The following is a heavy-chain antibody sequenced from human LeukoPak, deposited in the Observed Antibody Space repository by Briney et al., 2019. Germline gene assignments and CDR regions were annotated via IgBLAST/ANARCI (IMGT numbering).Heavy chain of an antibody. CDR2: MNPNSGNT. V-gene: IGHV1-8*01. J-gene: IGHJ5*02. CDR3: ARDIVVVPAEGGWFDP. D-gene: IGHD2-2*01. Sequence: ASVKVSCKASGYTFTSYDINWVRQATGQGLDWMGWMNPNSGNTGYAQKFQGRVTMTRNTSISTAYMELSSLRSEDTAVYYCARDIVVVPAEGGWFDPWGQGTLVTVSS. CDR1: GYTFTSYD.